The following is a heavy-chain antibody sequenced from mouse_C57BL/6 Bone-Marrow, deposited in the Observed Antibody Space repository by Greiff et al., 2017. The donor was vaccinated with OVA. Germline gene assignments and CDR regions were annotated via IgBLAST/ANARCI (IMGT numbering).Heavy chain of an antibody. CDR1: GYTFTSYW. Sequence: VQLQQPGAELVKPGASVKLSCKASGYTFTSYWMHWVKQRPGQGLEWIGMIHPNSGSTNYNEKFKSKATLTVDKSSSKAYMQLSSLTSEDSAVYYCARIPYYDGSSYPDYWGQGTTLTVSS. J-gene: IGHJ2*01. CDR3: ARIPYYDGSSYPDY. D-gene: IGHD1-1*01. V-gene: IGHV1-64*01. CDR2: IHPNSGST.